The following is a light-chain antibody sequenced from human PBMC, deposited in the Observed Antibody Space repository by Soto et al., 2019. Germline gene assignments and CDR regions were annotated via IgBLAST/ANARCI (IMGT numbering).Light chain of an antibody. Sequence: DIQITQSPSSVSASVGDRVTITCRASQNINSHLHWYQQKPGKAPNLLIYAASTLESGVSSRFSGSGSGTDFTLTISSLQPEDFTTYYCQQTYSTLWTFGQGTKVDIK. CDR3: QQTYSTLWT. J-gene: IGKJ1*01. V-gene: IGKV1-39*01. CDR2: AAS. CDR1: QNINSH.